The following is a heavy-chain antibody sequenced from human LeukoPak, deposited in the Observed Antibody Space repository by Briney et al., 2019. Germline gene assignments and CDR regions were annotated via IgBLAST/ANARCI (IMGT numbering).Heavy chain of an antibody. Sequence: SQTLSLTCTVSGGSISSGGYYWSWIRQHPGKGLEWIGYIYYSGSTYYNPSLKRRVTISVDTSKNQFSLKLSSVTAADTAVYYCARVASGVGYNWFDPWGQGTLVTVSS. CDR1: GGSISSGGYY. V-gene: IGHV4-31*02. D-gene: IGHD2-15*01. J-gene: IGHJ5*02. CDR3: ARVASGVGYNWFDP. CDR2: IYYSGST.